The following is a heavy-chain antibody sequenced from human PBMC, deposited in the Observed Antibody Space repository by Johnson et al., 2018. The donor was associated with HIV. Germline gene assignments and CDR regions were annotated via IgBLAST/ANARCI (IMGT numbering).Heavy chain of an antibody. V-gene: IGHV3-15*01. CDR2: IKSKTDGGTT. CDR1: GFTFSNAW. D-gene: IGHD1-1*01. CDR3: TTGLSWNDAFHI. Sequence: VQLVESGGGLVKPGGSLRLSCAASGFTFSNAWMSWVRQAPGKGLEWVGRIKSKTDGGTTDYAAPVKGRFTISRDDSKNMLYLQMNSLKTEDTAVFYCTTGLSWNDAFHIWAQGTMVTVSS. J-gene: IGHJ3*02.